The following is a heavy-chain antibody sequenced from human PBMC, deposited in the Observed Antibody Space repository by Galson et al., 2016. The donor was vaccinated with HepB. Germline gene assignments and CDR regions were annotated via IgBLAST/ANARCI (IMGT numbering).Heavy chain of an antibody. CDR3: SRLAVETGSLVFDY. J-gene: IGHJ4*02. D-gene: IGHD3-10*01. Sequence: QSGAEVKKPGESLTISCKTSGYNPATYWIGWVRQMPGKGLEWMGVIYPLDPDPRYSPSFEGQVTISADQSIRTAYLQRSSLKASDTAMYYCSRLAVETGSLVFDYWGQGTLVTVSP. V-gene: IGHV5-51*01. CDR1: GYNPATYW. CDR2: IYPLDPDP.